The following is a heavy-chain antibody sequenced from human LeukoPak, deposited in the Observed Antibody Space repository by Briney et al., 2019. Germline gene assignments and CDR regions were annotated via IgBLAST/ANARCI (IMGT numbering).Heavy chain of an antibody. J-gene: IGHJ6*02. Sequence: ASVKVSCKASGYTFNRYGITWARQAPGQGLEWMGWISAHNSDRHYAQNFQGRVTMTTDATTSTAFMEVINLRSDDTAVYYCARDPDYFDTSTVGMDVWGQGTTVTVSS. CDR2: ISAHNSDR. D-gene: IGHD3-9*01. CDR1: GYTFNRYG. CDR3: ARDPDYFDTSTVGMDV. V-gene: IGHV1-18*01.